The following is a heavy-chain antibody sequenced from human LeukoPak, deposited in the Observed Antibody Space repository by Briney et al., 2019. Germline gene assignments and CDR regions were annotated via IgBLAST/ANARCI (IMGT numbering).Heavy chain of an antibody. V-gene: IGHV4-59*01. Sequence: SETLSLTCTVSGVSISSYYWSWIRQPPGKGLEWIGYIYYSGSTNYNPSLKSRVTISLDTSKNQFSLKLSSVTAADTAVYYCARGPNSEYFDYWGQGTLVTVSS. D-gene: IGHD3-10*01. J-gene: IGHJ4*02. CDR2: IYYSGST. CDR3: ARGPNSEYFDY. CDR1: GVSISSYY.